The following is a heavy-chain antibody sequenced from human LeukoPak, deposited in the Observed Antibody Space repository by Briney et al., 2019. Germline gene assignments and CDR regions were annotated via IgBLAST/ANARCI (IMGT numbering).Heavy chain of an antibody. CDR1: GFTFSRYG. D-gene: IGHD3-22*01. V-gene: IGHV3-30*02. J-gene: IGHJ4*02. CDR2: IQYDGSNK. CDR3: ARRAGDYSHPYDY. Sequence: GGSLRLPCAASGFTFSRYGMHWVRQAPGKGLEWVAFIQYDGSNKYNADSVKGRFTISRDNSKNTLYLQMNSLRAEDAAVYYCARRAGDYSHPYDYWGQGILVTVSS.